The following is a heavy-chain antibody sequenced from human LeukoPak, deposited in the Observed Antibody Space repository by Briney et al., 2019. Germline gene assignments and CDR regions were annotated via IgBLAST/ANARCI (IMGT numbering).Heavy chain of an antibody. CDR1: RITFNSYA. J-gene: IGHJ4*02. Sequence: GGPLRLSCAASRITFNSYAMSWVRQAPGKGLEWVSAISGSGGSTYYADSVKGRFTISRDNSKNTLYLQMNSLRAEDTAVYYCAKVGTVYYFDYWGQGTLVTVSS. CDR3: AKVGTVYYFDY. V-gene: IGHV3-23*01. CDR2: ISGSGGST. D-gene: IGHD4-17*01.